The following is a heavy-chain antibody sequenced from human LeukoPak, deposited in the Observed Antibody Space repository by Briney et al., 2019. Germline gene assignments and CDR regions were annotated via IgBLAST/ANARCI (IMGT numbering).Heavy chain of an antibody. CDR2: IDCDGSTT. CDR1: GFTFSSYW. Sequence: PGGSLRLSCAASGFTFSSYWMHWVRQAPGKGLVWVSRIDCDGSTTSYADSVKGRFTISRDNAKNTLFLQMNSLRAEDTVAYYCARSVYDSGGYYRVLDYWGQGTLVTVSS. CDR3: ARSVYDSGGYYRVLDY. J-gene: IGHJ4*02. D-gene: IGHD3-22*01. V-gene: IGHV3-74*01.